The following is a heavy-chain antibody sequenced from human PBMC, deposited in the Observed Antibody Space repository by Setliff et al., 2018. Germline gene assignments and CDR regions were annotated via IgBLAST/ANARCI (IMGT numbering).Heavy chain of an antibody. CDR1: EFGFSNYW. V-gene: IGHV3-21*06. CDR3: ARPLHIMGTSTAYAFDI. CDR2: ISSRSTYI. D-gene: IGHD1-26*01. Sequence: PGGSLRLSCAASEFGFSNYWMHWVRQGPEKGLEWVSSISSRSTYIYYADSVKGRFTISRDNANNSMYLQMDSLRVEDTAVYYCARPLHIMGTSTAYAFDIWGQGTMVTVSS. J-gene: IGHJ3*02.